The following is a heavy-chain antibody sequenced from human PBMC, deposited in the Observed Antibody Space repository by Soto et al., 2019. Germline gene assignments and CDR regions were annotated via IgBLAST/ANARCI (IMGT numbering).Heavy chain of an antibody. CDR3: ERDPNYGGNSTNAM. CDR1: GGTFSSYA. V-gene: IGHV1-69*13. CDR2: IIPIFGTA. D-gene: IGHD2-21*02. J-gene: IGHJ4*02. Sequence: ASVKVSCKASGGTFSSYAISWVRQAPGQGLEWMGGIIPIFGTANYAQKFQGRVTITADESTSTAYMELSSLRSEDTDVYYCERDPNYGGNSTNAMWGQGTLVTVSS.